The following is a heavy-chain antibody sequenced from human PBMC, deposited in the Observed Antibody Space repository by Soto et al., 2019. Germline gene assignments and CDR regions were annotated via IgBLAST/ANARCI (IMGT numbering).Heavy chain of an antibody. CDR2: INHSGST. Sequence: QVQLQQWGAGLLKPSETLSLTCAVYGGSFSGYYWSWIRQPPGKGLEWIGEINHSGSTNYNPSLKSRVTISVDTSKNQFSLKLSSVTAADTAVYYCAREDIVVVAAATAFDIWGQGTMVTVSS. V-gene: IGHV4-34*01. D-gene: IGHD2-15*01. CDR1: GGSFSGYY. CDR3: AREDIVVVAAATAFDI. J-gene: IGHJ3*02.